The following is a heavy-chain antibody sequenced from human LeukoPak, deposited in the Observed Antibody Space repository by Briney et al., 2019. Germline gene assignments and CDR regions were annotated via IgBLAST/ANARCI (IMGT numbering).Heavy chain of an antibody. Sequence: PWASVKVSCKASGGTFSSYAISWVRQAPGQGLEWMGGIIPIFGTANYAQKFQGRVTITADESTSTAYMELSSLRSEDTAVYYCARGGIQLWLQDSSWFDPWGQGTPVTVSS. D-gene: IGHD5-18*01. J-gene: IGHJ5*02. CDR1: GGTFSSYA. CDR3: ARGGIQLWLQDSSWFDP. CDR2: IIPIFGTA. V-gene: IGHV1-69*01.